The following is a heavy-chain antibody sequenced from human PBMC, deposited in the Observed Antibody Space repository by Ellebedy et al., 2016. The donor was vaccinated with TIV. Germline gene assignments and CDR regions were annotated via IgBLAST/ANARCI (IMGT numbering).Heavy chain of an antibody. D-gene: IGHD5-24*01. Sequence: MPSETLSLTCTVSCGSITGSSYYWGWIRQPPGTGLEWLGSIYYTGSTYYNPSLKSRLIISVDTSKTQFSLKLTSVTAADTAVYYCARGRWLQPYFDYWGQGTPVTVSS. CDR2: IYYTGST. CDR1: CGSITGSSYY. J-gene: IGHJ4*02. CDR3: ARGRWLQPYFDY. V-gene: IGHV4-31*03.